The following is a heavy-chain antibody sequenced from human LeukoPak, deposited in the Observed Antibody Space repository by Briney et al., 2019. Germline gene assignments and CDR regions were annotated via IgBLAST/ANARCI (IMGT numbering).Heavy chain of an antibody. D-gene: IGHD5-24*01. CDR2: ISGSGGST. J-gene: IGHJ4*02. CDR1: GFTFSSYA. V-gene: IGHV3-23*01. CDR3: AKALPGGDGYNWVY. Sequence: GGSLRLSCAASGFTFSSYAMSWVRQAPGKGLEWVSAISGSGGSTYYADSVKGRFTISRDNSKNTLYLQMNSLRAADTAGYYCAKALPGGDGYNWVYWGQGTLVTVSS.